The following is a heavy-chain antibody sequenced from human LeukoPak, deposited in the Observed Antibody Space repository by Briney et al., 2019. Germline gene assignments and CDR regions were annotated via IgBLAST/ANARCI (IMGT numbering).Heavy chain of an antibody. Sequence: GGSLRLSCAASGFTFSSYAMHWVRQAPGKGLEYVSAISSNGGSTYYANSVKGRFTISRDNSKNTLYLQMGSLRAEDMVVYYCARGRYCSSTSCYTRWGYYYYGMDVWGQGTTVTVSS. V-gene: IGHV3-64*01. J-gene: IGHJ6*02. D-gene: IGHD2-2*02. CDR1: GFTFSSYA. CDR2: ISSNGGST. CDR3: ARGRYCSSTSCYTRWGYYYYGMDV.